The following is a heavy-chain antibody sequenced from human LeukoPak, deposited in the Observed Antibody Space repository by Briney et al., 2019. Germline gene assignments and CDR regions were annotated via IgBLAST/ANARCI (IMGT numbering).Heavy chain of an antibody. D-gene: IGHD4-17*01. CDR1: GGSISSYY. V-gene: IGHV4-59*12. CDR3: ARALRTVTTLFDY. Sequence: SETLSLTCTVSGGSISSYYWSWIRQPPGKGLEWIGYIYYSGSTNYNPSLKSRVTISVDTSKNQFSLKLSSVTAADTAVYYCARALRTVTTLFDYWGQGTLVTVSS. CDR2: IYYSGST. J-gene: IGHJ4*02.